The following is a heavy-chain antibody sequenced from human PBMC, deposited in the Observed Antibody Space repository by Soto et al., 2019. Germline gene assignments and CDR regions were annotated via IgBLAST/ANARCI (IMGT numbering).Heavy chain of an antibody. CDR1: GYTFTSYG. Sequence: QVQLVQSGAEVKKPGASVKVSCKASGYTFTSYGISWVRQAPGQGLEWMGWISAYNGNTNYAQKLQGRVTMTTDTSTSTAYLELRSLRSDDTAVYYCARGSKAYCGGDCYYTSFDYWCQGTLVTVSS. V-gene: IGHV1-18*01. CDR3: ARGSKAYCGGDCYYTSFDY. J-gene: IGHJ4*02. CDR2: ISAYNGNT. D-gene: IGHD2-21*02.